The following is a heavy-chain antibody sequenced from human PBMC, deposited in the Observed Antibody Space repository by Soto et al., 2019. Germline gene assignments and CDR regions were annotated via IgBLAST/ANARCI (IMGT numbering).Heavy chain of an antibody. CDR1: GFTFSSYS. V-gene: IGHV3-21*01. CDR3: ARVGDRGYSYGRGYWYFDL. CDR2: ISSSSSYI. J-gene: IGHJ2*01. D-gene: IGHD5-18*01. Sequence: GGSLRLSCAASGFTFSSYSMNCVRQAPGKGLEWVSSISSSSSYIYYADSVKGRFTISRDNAKNSLYLQMNSLRAEDTAVYYCARVGDRGYSYGRGYWYFDLWGRGTLVTVS.